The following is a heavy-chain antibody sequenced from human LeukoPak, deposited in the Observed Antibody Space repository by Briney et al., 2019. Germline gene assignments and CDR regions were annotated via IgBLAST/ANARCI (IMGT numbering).Heavy chain of an antibody. CDR3: ARDVLNSAGRPTTGLYS. J-gene: IGHJ4*02. CDR2: MSSDGKNK. V-gene: IGHV3-30*04. Sequence: PGGSLRLSCAASGFTFSSFDMHWVRQAPGKGLEWVAVMSSDGKNKYHTDSVEGRFTVSRDNSRHTLFLEMNSLRTDDTALYYCARDVLNSAGRPTTGLYSWCQGTLVTVSS. CDR1: GFTFSSFD. D-gene: IGHD6-25*01.